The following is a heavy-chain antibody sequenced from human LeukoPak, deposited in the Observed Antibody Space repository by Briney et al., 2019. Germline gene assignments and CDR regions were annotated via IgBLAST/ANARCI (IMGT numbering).Heavy chain of an antibody. V-gene: IGHV1-18*01. CDR1: GYTFTSYG. J-gene: IGHJ4*02. CDR3: ARDRAKSIVVVPAGY. Sequence: ASVKVSCKASGYTFTSYGISWVRQAPGRGLEWMGWISAYNGNTNYAQKLQGRVTMTTDTSTSTAYMELRSLRSDDTAVYYCARDRAKSIVVVPAGYWGQGTLVTVSS. D-gene: IGHD2-2*01. CDR2: ISAYNGNT.